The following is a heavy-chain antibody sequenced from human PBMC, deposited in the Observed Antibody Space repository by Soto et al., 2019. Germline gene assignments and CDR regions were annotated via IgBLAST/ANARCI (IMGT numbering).Heavy chain of an antibody. CDR3: AESVTTDAFDI. D-gene: IGHD1-1*01. Sequence: ASVKVSCKASGYTFTSYYMHWVRQAPGQGLEWMGIINPSGGSTSYAQKFQGRVTMTRDTSTSTVFMELSSLRSEDTAVYYCAESVTTDAFDIWGQGTMVTVSS. CDR1: GYTFTSYY. V-gene: IGHV1-46*01. J-gene: IGHJ3*02. CDR2: INPSGGST.